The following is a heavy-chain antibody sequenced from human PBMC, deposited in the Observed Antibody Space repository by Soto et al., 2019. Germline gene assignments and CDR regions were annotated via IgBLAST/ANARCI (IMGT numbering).Heavy chain of an antibody. CDR2: INHSGST. Sequence: QVQLQQWGAGLLKPSETLSLTCAVYGGSFSGYYWSWIRQPPGKGLEWIGEINHSGSTNYNPSLKSRVTIPVDPSKNQFSLKLSSVTAADTAVYYCARDPGGYAFDMWGQGTMVTVSS. CDR1: GGSFSGYY. J-gene: IGHJ3*02. CDR3: ARDPGGYAFDM. V-gene: IGHV4-34*01. D-gene: IGHD3-10*01.